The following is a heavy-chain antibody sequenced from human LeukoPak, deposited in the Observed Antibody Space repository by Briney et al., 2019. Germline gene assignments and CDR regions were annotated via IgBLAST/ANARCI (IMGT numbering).Heavy chain of an antibody. CDR1: GFTFRSYE. CDR3: ARDSDYGDYEYVSDYYYYMDV. D-gene: IGHD4-17*01. Sequence: GGSLRLSCAVSGFTFRSYEMNWVRQAPGKGLEWVSYISYSGSSKYYADSVKGRFTISRDNAKNSLYLQMNSLRAEDTAVYYCARDSDYGDYEYVSDYYYYMDVWGKGTTVTVSS. V-gene: IGHV3-48*03. J-gene: IGHJ6*03. CDR2: ISYSGSSK.